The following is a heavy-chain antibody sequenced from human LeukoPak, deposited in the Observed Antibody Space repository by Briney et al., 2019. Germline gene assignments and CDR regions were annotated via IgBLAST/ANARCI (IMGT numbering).Heavy chain of an antibody. J-gene: IGHJ5*02. CDR2: IIPIFGTA. CDR1: GYTFTSYG. V-gene: IGHV1-69*06. Sequence: ASVKVSCKASGYTFTSYGISWVRQAPGQGLEWMGGIIPIFGTANYAQKFQGRVTITADKSTSTAYMELSSLRSEDTAVYYCARTMVRGVIILWFDPWGQGTLVTVSS. CDR3: ARTMVRGVIILWFDP. D-gene: IGHD3-10*01.